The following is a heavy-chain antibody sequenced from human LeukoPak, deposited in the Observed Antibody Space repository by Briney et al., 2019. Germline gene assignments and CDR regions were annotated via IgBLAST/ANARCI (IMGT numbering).Heavy chain of an antibody. CDR3: TRLGEYTSSWDEY. D-gene: IGHD6-13*01. V-gene: IGHV3-73*01. J-gene: IGHJ4*02. Sequence: GGSLRLSCAASGFTFSGSAIHWVRQSSGKGLEWVGRIRSKANSYATGIAASVKGRFTVSRDDSKNTAYLQMNSLKTEDTAVYYCTRLGEYTSSWDEYWGQGTLVTVSS. CDR2: IRSKANSYAT. CDR1: GFTFSGSA.